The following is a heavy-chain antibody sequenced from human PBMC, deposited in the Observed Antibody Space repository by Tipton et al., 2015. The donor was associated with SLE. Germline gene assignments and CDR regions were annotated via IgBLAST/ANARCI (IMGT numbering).Heavy chain of an antibody. Sequence: QLVQSGAEVKKPGASVKVSCRTSGYTFTSYDINWVRQATGQGPEWMGWMNPNSGNTGYAQKFQGRVTMTRNTSISTAYMELSSLTSEDTAVYYCARGLGRATVRGYWGQGTLVTVSS. D-gene: IGHD1-1*01. CDR2: MNPNSGNT. V-gene: IGHV1-8*01. CDR3: ARGLGRATVRGY. CDR1: GYTFTSYD. J-gene: IGHJ4*02.